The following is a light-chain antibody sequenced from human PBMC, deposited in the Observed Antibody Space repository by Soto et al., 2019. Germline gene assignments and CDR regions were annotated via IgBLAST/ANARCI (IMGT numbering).Light chain of an antibody. CDR2: EVS. V-gene: IGLV2-14*01. CDR3: SSYTSSNTLVV. CDR1: SSDVGGYNY. Sequence: QSALTQPASVSGSPGQSITISCTGTSSDVGGYNYVSWYQQHPGKAPKLMIYEVSNRPSGVSNRFSGSKSGNTASLTISGLQTEDEADYYCSSYTSSNTLVVFGGGTQLTVL. J-gene: IGLJ2*01.